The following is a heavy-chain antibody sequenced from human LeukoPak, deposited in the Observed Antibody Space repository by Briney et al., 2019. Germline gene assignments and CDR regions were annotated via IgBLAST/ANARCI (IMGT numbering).Heavy chain of an antibody. D-gene: IGHD3-10*01. CDR2: ISTTSSYI. CDR1: GFTFNSYS. CDR3: ARGSLLWFGELPFDP. J-gene: IGHJ5*02. Sequence: GRSLRLSCAASGFTFNSYSMYWVRQAPGKGLEWVSSISTTSSYIYYADSVKGRFTISRDNAKNSLWLQMDSLRAEDTAVYYCARGSLLWFGELPFDPWGQGTLVTVSS. V-gene: IGHV3-21*01.